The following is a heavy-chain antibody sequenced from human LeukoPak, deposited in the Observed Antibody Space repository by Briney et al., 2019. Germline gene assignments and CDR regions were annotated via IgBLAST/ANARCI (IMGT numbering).Heavy chain of an antibody. CDR2: ISYDGSNK. CDR3: ARESHTSTTFDY. J-gene: IGHJ4*02. Sequence: GGSLILSCAASGFTFSSYAMHWVRQAPGKGLEWVAVISYDGSNKYYADSVKGRFTISRDNSKNTLYLQMNSLRAEDTAVYYCARESHTSTTFDYWGQGTLVTVSS. V-gene: IGHV3-30-3*01. D-gene: IGHD1-1*01. CDR1: GFTFSSYA.